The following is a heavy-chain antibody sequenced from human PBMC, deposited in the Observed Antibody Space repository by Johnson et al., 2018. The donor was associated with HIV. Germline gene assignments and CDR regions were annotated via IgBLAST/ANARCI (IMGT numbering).Heavy chain of an antibody. D-gene: IGHD1-26*01. Sequence: VQVVESGGGLVKPGGSLRLSCAASGFTFSDFFMSWIRQAPGKGLEWVAYMSTSGSTKFYADSVKGRFTISRDNAKNSLYLQMNSLRAEDTAVYYCARLRAEAKFYSFDIWGQGTMVTVSS. J-gene: IGHJ3*02. V-gene: IGHV3-11*04. CDR2: MSTSGSTK. CDR1: GFTFSDFF. CDR3: ARLRAEAKFYSFDI.